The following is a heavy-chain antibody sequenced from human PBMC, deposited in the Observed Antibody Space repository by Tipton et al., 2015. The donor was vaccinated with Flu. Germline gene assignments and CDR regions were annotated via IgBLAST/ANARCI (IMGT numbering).Heavy chain of an antibody. V-gene: IGHV3-7*01. CDR3: ARVIQYSDSHYMDV. D-gene: IGHD2/OR15-2a*01. CDR2: INQGGSEE. Sequence: SLRLSCAASGFTFSTYWMNWVRQAPGKGLEWVANINQGGSEEYYVDSVKGRFTISRDNAKNSLYLQMNSLRAEDTAVYYCARVIQYSDSHYMDVWGKGTTVTVSS. J-gene: IGHJ6*03. CDR1: GFTFSTYW.